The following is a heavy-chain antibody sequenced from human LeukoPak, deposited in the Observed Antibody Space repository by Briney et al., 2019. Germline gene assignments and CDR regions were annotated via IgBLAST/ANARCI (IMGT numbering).Heavy chain of an antibody. Sequence: PSETLSLTCTVSGGSISSSSYYWGWIRQPPGKGLEWIGSIYYDRSTYSNPSLKSRVTISLDTSKKQFSLKLSSVTAADTAVYYCARSPITVAGTSYFDYWGQGTLVTASS. CDR2: IYYDRST. V-gene: IGHV4-39*07. CDR1: GGSISSSSYY. D-gene: IGHD6-19*01. J-gene: IGHJ4*02. CDR3: ARSPITVAGTSYFDY.